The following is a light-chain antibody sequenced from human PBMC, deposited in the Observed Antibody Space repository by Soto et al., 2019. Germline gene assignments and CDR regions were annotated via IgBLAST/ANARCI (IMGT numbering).Light chain of an antibody. Sequence: SYELTQPPSVSVAPGKTATITCGGDNIGSKNVHWYQKKSGQAPALVIYYDSDRPSGIPERFSGSNSGNTATLTISRVEAGDEADYYCQVWDMISDHRVFGGGTKLTFL. J-gene: IGLJ3*02. CDR1: NIGSKN. CDR2: YDS. V-gene: IGLV3-21*04. CDR3: QVWDMISDHRV.